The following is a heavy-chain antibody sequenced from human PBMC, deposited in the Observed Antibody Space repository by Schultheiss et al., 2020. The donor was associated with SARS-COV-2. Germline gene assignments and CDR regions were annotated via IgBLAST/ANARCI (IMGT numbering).Heavy chain of an antibody. Sequence: SETLSLTCAVSGGSISSSNWWSWVRQPPGKGLEWIGEIYHSGSTNYNPSLKSRVTISVDTSKNQFSLKLSSVTAADTAVYYCARVSTDYYDSSGPVPWGQGTLVTVSS. J-gene: IGHJ5*02. D-gene: IGHD3-22*01. CDR2: IYHSGST. V-gene: IGHV4-4*02. CDR3: ARVSTDYYDSSGPVP. CDR1: GGSISSSNW.